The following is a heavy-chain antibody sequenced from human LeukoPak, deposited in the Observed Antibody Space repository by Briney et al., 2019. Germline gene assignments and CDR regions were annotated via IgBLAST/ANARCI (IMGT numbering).Heavy chain of an antibody. CDR2: ISGSGGST. V-gene: IGHV3-23*01. Sequence: GGSLRLSCAASGFTFSTYWMSWVRQAPGKGLEWVSAISGSGGSTYYADSVKGRFTISRDNSKNTLYLQMNSLRAEDTAVYYCARRKTLRRGGSFEIWGQGTMVTVSS. CDR1: GFTFSTYW. J-gene: IGHJ3*02. D-gene: IGHD3-16*01. CDR3: ARRKTLRRGGSFEI.